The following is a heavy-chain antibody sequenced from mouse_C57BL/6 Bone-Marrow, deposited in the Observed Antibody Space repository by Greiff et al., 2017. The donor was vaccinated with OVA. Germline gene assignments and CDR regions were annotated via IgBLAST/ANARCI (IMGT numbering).Heavy chain of an antibody. J-gene: IGHJ3*01. CDR2: ISSGGSYT. D-gene: IGHD4-1*01. V-gene: IGHV5-6*01. CDR1: GFTFSSYG. CDR3: ARLGLGPAWFAY. Sequence: EVNVVESGGDLVKPGGSLKLSCAASGFTFSSYGMSWVRQTPDKRLEWVATISSGGSYTYYPDSVKGRFTISRDNAKNTLYLQMSSLKSEDTAMYYCARLGLGPAWFAYWGQGTLVTVSA.